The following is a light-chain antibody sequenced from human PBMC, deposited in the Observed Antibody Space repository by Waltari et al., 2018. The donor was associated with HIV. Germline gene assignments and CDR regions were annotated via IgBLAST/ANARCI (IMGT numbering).Light chain of an antibody. CDR2: EVI. CDR3: CSYAGTYTYVL. J-gene: IGLJ3*02. V-gene: IGLV2-11*01. CDR1: SSDVGGYDS. Sequence: QSALTQPRSVSGSPGQSVTISCTGTSSDVGGYDSVSWYLQHPGKVPKLIIYEVIKRPSVVPDRVSGSKSGNTASLTSSGLQTEDEADYFCCSYAGTYTYVLFGGGTKLTVL.